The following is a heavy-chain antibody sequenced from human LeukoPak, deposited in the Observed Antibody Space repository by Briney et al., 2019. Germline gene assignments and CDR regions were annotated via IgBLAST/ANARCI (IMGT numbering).Heavy chain of an antibody. CDR3: ARGTYYYDSSPDYFDY. CDR2: INSDGSST. V-gene: IGHV3-74*01. CDR1: GFTFSSYW. D-gene: IGHD3-22*01. Sequence: PGGSLRLSCAAPGFTFSSYWMHWVRQAPGKGLVWVSRINSDGSSTSYADSVKGRFTISRDNAKNTLYLQMNSLRAEDTAVYYCARGTYYYDSSPDYFDYWGQGTLVTVSS. J-gene: IGHJ4*02.